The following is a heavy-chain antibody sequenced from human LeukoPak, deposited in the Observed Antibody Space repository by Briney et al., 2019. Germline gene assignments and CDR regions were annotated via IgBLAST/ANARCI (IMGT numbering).Heavy chain of an antibody. Sequence: SETLSLTCTVSGGSISSYYWSWIRQPAGKGLEWIGRIYTSGSTDYNPSLKSQVTMSIDTSKNQFSLKLSSVTAADTAVYYCARGIAAADTRPFDYWGQGTLVTVSS. D-gene: IGHD6-13*01. J-gene: IGHJ4*02. CDR2: IYTSGST. CDR1: GGSISSYY. V-gene: IGHV4-4*07. CDR3: ARGIAAADTRPFDY.